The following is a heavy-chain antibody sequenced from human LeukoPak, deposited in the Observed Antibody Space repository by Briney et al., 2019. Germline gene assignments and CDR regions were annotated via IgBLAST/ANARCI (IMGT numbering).Heavy chain of an antibody. CDR1: GYTFTGYY. CDR2: IIPILGIA. Sequence: ASVKVSCKASGYTFTGYYMHWVRQAPGQGLEWMGRIIPILGIANYAQKFQGRVTITADKSTSTAYMELSSLRSEDTAVYYCARDGRDYFDYWGQGTLVTVSS. CDR3: ARDGRDYFDY. J-gene: IGHJ4*02. V-gene: IGHV1-69*04.